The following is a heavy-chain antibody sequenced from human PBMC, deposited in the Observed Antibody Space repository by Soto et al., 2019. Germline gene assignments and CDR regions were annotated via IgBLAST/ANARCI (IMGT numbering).Heavy chain of an antibody. J-gene: IGHJ4*02. V-gene: IGHV4-4*02. D-gene: IGHD3-3*01. Sequence: SETLSLTCAVSSGSISSSNWWSWVRQPPGKGLEWIGEIYHSGSTNYNPSLKSRVTISVDKSKNQFSLKLSSVTAADTAVYYCARTREDLWSGYLFDYWGQGTLVTVSS. CDR1: SGSISSSNW. CDR3: ARTREDLWSGYLFDY. CDR2: IYHSGST.